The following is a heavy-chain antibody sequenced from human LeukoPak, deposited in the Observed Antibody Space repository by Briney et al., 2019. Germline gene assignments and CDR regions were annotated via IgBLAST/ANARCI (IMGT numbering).Heavy chain of an antibody. Sequence: GGSLRLSCAASGFTFSSYWMSWVRQAPGKGLEWVANIKQDGSEKYYVDSVKGRFTISRDNAKNSLYLQMNSLRAEDTAVYYCAIVVVAATPPFDYWGQGTLVTVSS. CDR2: IKQDGSEK. CDR3: AIVVVAATPPFDY. CDR1: GFTFSSYW. V-gene: IGHV3-7*01. J-gene: IGHJ4*02. D-gene: IGHD2-15*01.